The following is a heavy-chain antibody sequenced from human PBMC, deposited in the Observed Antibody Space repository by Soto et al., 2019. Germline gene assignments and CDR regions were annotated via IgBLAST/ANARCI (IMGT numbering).Heavy chain of an antibody. J-gene: IGHJ4*02. CDR1: GDSITSNSYF. CDR2: IYYSGTT. V-gene: IGHV4-39*01. D-gene: IGHD2-15*01. CDR3: ARHCSVDHFDY. Sequence: QLQLQESGPGLVKPSETLSLTCTVSGDSITSNSYFWAWIRQPPGKGLEWIGSIYYSGTTYHNPSLKSRVTISVDRSNNQFSLKLTSVTAADTAVYYCARHCSVDHFDYWGQGALVTVSS.